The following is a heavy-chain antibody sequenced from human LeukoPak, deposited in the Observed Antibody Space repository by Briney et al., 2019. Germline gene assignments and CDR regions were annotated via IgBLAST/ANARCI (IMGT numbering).Heavy chain of an antibody. CDR3: ARDLSTVTTVFYYYMDV. CDR1: GFTFSSYG. CDR2: IRYDGSNK. J-gene: IGHJ6*03. D-gene: IGHD4-17*01. V-gene: IGHV3-30*02. Sequence: GGSLRLSCAASGFTFSSYGMHWVRQAPGKGLEWVAFIRYDGSNKYYADSVKGRFTISRDNSKNTLYLQMNSLRAEDTAVYYCARDLSTVTTVFYYYMDVWGKGTTVTVSS.